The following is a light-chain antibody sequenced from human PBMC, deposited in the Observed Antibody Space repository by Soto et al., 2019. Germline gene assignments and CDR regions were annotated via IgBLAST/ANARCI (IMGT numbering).Light chain of an antibody. V-gene: IGKV1-9*01. Sequence: DIQLTQSPSFLSASVGDRVTITCRASQGISSYLAWYQQKPGKAPKLLIYAASTLLSGVPSRFSGSGSGTEFTLTISSLQPEDFATYYCQQLNSYPPMYTFGQGTKLEIK. CDR2: AAS. J-gene: IGKJ2*01. CDR3: QQLNSYPPMYT. CDR1: QGISSY.